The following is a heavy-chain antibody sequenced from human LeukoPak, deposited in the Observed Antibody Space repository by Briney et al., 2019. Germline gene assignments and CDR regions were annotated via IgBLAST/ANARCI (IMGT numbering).Heavy chain of an antibody. V-gene: IGHV3-21*06. CDR2: ISTDNSYR. J-gene: IGHJ4*02. CDR3: AKYPGDYFDY. CDR1: GFSLSSYS. Sequence: GGSLRLSCAASGFSLSSYSMNWIRQAPGKGLEWVSSISTDNSYRHYADSVKGRFTISRDNPKNSLYLQMNTLRAEDTAVYYCAKYPGDYFDYWGQGTLVTVSS. D-gene: IGHD2-2*02.